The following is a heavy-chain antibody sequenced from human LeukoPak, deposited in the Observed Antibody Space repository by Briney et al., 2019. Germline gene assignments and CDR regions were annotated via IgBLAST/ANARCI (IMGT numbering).Heavy chain of an antibody. CDR1: GGSISSYY. CDR2: IYYSGST. V-gene: IGHV4-59*01. J-gene: IGHJ3*02. Sequence: PSETLSLTCTVSGGSISSYYWSWIRQPPGKGLEWIGYIYYSGSTNYNPSLKSRVTISVDTSKNQFSLKLSSVTAADTAVYYCVRGTPLVVAALDAFDIWGQGTMVTVSS. D-gene: IGHD2-15*01. CDR3: VRGTPLVVAALDAFDI.